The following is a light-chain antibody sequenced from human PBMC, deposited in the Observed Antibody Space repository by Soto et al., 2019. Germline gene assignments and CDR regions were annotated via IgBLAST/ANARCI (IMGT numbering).Light chain of an antibody. CDR3: QQRSNWPPTWT. CDR1: QSVSTY. V-gene: IGKV3-11*01. Sequence: EIVLTQSPATLSLSPGERATLSCRASQSVSTYLAWYQHKPGQAPRLLIYDAPKSATGIPATFSGSGSGTDFALPISSLEPEDFAVYYCQQRSNWPPTWTFGQGTKVEI. J-gene: IGKJ1*01. CDR2: DAP.